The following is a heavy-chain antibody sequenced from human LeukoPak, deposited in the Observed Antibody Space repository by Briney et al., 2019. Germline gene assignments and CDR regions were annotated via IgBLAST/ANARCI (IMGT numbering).Heavy chain of an antibody. CDR1: GGSFSGYY. V-gene: IGHV4-34*01. D-gene: IGHD3-3*01. CDR3: ARGHVFGVVTPYNWFDP. Sequence: KPSETLSLTCAVYGGSFSGYYWSWIRQPPGKGLEWIGEINHSGSTNYNPSLKGRVTISVDTSKNQFSLKLSSVTAADTAVYYCARGHVFGVVTPYNWFDPWGQGTLVTVSS. CDR2: INHSGST. J-gene: IGHJ5*02.